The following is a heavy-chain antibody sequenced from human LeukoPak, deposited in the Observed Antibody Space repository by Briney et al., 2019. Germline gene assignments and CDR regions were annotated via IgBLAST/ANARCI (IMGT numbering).Heavy chain of an antibody. Sequence: SETLSLTCTVPGGSISSSYYWGWIRQPPGTGLEWIGGIYYSGSTYYNPSLKSRVTISIDTSKNQFSLKPTSVTAADTAVYYCARTGYSTGWDRFSFVYWGQGTLVTVSS. V-gene: IGHV4-39*01. CDR2: IYYSGST. CDR3: ARTGYSTGWDRFSFVY. J-gene: IGHJ4*02. D-gene: IGHD6-19*01. CDR1: GGSISSSYY.